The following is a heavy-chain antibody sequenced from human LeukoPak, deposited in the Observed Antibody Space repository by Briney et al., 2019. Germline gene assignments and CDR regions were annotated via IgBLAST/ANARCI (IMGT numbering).Heavy chain of an antibody. CDR2: IYYSGNT. D-gene: IGHD5-18*01. CDR3: ARGGYSYGYLYYFDY. V-gene: IGHV4-59*07. Sequence: SDTLSLTYTVSGGSISSYYWRWIRQPPGKGLEWIGYIYYSGNTNYNPSPKSRVTISVDTFKNQFSLKLRSVTAADTAVYYCARGGYSYGYLYYFDYWGQGTLVTVSS. J-gene: IGHJ4*02. CDR1: GGSISSYY.